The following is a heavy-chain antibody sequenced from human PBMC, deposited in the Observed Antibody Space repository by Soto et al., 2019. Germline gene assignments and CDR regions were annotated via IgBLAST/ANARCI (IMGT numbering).Heavy chain of an antibody. D-gene: IGHD1-26*01. V-gene: IGHV1-18*04. CDR2: IDVNT. CDR1: GYTFTSYG. Sequence: ASVKVSCKGSGYTFTSYGISWVRQAPGQGLEWMGWIDVNTNYAQKFQGKVTITRDTSASTAYMELSNLRSEDTAVYYCARGGSLYWYFDLWGRGTLVTVSS. CDR3: ARGGSLYWYFDL. J-gene: IGHJ2*01.